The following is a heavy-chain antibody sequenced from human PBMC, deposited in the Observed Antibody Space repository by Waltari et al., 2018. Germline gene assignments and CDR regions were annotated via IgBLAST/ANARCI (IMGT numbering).Heavy chain of an antibody. J-gene: IGHJ4*02. Sequence: QVQLQESGPGLVKPSETLSLTCTVSGGSISSYYWSWIRQPPGKGLEWIGRIYTRGSTNYNPSLRSGVTMAGDTSKNQFSLKRSAVTAADTAVYYGARDHGSGPEVAYFDYWGQGTLVTVSS. D-gene: IGHD6-19*01. CDR2: IYTRGST. CDR3: ARDHGSGPEVAYFDY. V-gene: IGHV4-4*07. CDR1: GGSISSYY.